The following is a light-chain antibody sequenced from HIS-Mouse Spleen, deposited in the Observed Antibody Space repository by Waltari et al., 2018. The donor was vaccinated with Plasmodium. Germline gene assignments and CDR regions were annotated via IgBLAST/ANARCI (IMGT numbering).Light chain of an antibody. CDR2: EGS. J-gene: IGLJ3*02. CDR1: SSDVGSYNH. Sequence: QSALTQPPSVSGSPGQSLTISCTGTSSDVGSYNHVSWYQQHPGKAPKLMIYEGSKRPSGVSNRFSCSKSGNTASLTISGLQAEDEADYYCCSYAGSSTNWVFGGGTKLTVL. V-gene: IGLV2-23*01. CDR3: CSYAGSSTNWV.